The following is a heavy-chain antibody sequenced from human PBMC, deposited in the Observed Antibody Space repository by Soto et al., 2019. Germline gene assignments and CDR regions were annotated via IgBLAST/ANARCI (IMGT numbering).Heavy chain of an antibody. CDR2: ISSNGGST. D-gene: IGHD6-13*01. J-gene: IGHJ6*02. V-gene: IGHV3-64D*06. CDR1: GFTFSSYA. CDR3: VKDPASSSWFYGMDV. Sequence: GGSLRLSCSASGFTFSSYAMHWVRQAPGKGLEYVSAISSNGGSTYYADSVKGRFTISRDNSKNTLYLQMSSLRAEDTAVYYCVKDPASSSWFYGMDVWGQGTTVTVSS.